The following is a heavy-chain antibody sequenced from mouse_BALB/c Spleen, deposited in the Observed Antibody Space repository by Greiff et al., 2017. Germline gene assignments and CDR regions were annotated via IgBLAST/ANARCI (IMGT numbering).Heavy chain of an antibody. Sequence: EVMLVESGGDLVKPGGSLKLSCAASGFTFSSYGMSWVRQTPDKRLEWVATISSGGSYTYYPDSVKGRFTISRDNAKNTLYLQMSSLKSEDTAMYYCARQGEYGNLFAYWGQGTLVTVSA. D-gene: IGHD2-10*02. V-gene: IGHV5-6*02. CDR1: GFTFSSYG. CDR3: ARQGEYGNLFAY. J-gene: IGHJ3*01. CDR2: ISSGGSYT.